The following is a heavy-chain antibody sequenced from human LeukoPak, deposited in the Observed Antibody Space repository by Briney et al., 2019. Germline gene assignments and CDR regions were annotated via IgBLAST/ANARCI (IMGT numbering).Heavy chain of an antibody. J-gene: IGHJ4*02. V-gene: IGHV1-8*02. CDR2: VNPNSGNT. CDR3: ARGDYGDYLGS. Sequence: ASVNVSCKASGYTFTSYGISWVRQATGQGLEWMGWVNPNSGNTGYAQKFQGRVTMTRNTSISTAYMELSSLRSEDTAVYYCARGDYGDYLGSWGQGTLVTVSS. D-gene: IGHD4-17*01. CDR1: GYTFTSYG.